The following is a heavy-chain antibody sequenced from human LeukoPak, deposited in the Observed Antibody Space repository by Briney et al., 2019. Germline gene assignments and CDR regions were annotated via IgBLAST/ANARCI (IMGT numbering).Heavy chain of an antibody. Sequence: GGSLRLSCAASGFTFSSYGMHWVRQAPGKGLEWVVFIRYDGSNKYYADSVKGRFTISRDNSKNTLYLQMNSLRAEDTAVYYCARDFAREFTIDYWGQGTLVTVSS. CDR1: GFTFSSYG. CDR2: IRYDGSNK. V-gene: IGHV3-30*02. D-gene: IGHD3-10*01. J-gene: IGHJ4*02. CDR3: ARDFAREFTIDY.